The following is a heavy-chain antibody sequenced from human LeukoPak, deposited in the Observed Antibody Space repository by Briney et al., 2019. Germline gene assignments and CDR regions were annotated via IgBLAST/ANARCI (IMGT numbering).Heavy chain of an antibody. CDR1: GGSISSSSYY. J-gene: IGHJ4*02. CDR3: ASVTPPRYYDYVWGSYRYFDY. Sequence: PSETPSLTCTVSGGSISSSSYYWGWIRQPPGKGLEWIGSIYYSGSTYYNPSLKSRVTISVDTSKNQFSLKLSSVTAADTAVYYCASVTPPRYYDYVWGSYRYFDYWGQGTLVTVSS. D-gene: IGHD3-16*02. CDR2: IYYSGST. V-gene: IGHV4-39*07.